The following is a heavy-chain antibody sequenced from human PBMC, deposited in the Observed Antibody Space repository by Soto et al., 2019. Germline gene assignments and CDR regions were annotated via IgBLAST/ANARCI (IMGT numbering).Heavy chain of an antibody. CDR1: GGTFSNYA. V-gene: IGHV1-69*01. J-gene: IGHJ4*02. D-gene: IGHD3-10*01. CDR2: FIPLFGTA. CDR3: ARDVTSDTTGFRGYDL. Sequence: QVQLVQSGAEVKKPGSSVKVSCEASGGTFSNYAITWVRQAPGQGLEWMGGFIPLFGTADYAQKFQGRVSITADESTNTAYMELSSLRSEDTAVYYCARDVTSDTTGFRGYDLWGQGTQVTVSS.